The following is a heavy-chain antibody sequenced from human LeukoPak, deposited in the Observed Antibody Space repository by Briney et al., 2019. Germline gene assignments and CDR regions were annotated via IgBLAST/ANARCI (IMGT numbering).Heavy chain of an antibody. CDR3: ATGGALGGHFPY. J-gene: IGHJ4*02. V-gene: IGHV3-7*01. CDR2: MKVDGGEE. Sequence: PGGSLRLSYVVSGFDVSYSSMTWVRQAAGKGPEWVAKMKVDGGEEHYVDSVKGRFTISRDNAKNSLYLQMNSLRVEDTAVYYCATGGALGGHFPYWGQGTLVTVSS. CDR1: GFDVSYSS. D-gene: IGHD1-26*01.